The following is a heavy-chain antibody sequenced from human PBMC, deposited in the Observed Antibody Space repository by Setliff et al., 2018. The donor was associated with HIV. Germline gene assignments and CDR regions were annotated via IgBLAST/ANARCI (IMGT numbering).Heavy chain of an antibody. CDR1: GYTFTSYD. J-gene: IGHJ6*02. V-gene: IGHV1-18*04. Sequence: ASVKVSCKASGYTFTSYDISWVRQAPGQGREWMGWISAYNGNTNYAQKLQGRVTMTKDTSTSTAYMELSSLRSDDTAVYYCAREIGDYYDSSGYYPPTDYYYGMDVWGQGTTVTVSS. D-gene: IGHD3-22*01. CDR3: AREIGDYYDSSGYYPPTDYYYGMDV. CDR2: ISAYNGNT.